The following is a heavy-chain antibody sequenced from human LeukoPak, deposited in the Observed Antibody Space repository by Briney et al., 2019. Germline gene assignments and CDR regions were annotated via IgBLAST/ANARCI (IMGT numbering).Heavy chain of an antibody. J-gene: IGHJ6*03. V-gene: IGHV1-18*01. CDR3: ARLRYGDYVKGDYYMDV. D-gene: IGHD4-17*01. CDR1: GYTFTSYG. CDR2: ISAYNGNT. Sequence: ASVKVSCKASGYTFTSYGISWVRQAPGQGLEWMGWISAYNGNTNYAQKLQGRVTMTTDTSTSTAYMELRSLRPDDTAVYYCARLRYGDYVKGDYYMDVWGKGTTVTISS.